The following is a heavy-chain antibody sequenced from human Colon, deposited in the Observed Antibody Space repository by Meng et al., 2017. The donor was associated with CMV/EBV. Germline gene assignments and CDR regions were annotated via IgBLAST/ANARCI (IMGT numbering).Heavy chain of an antibody. CDR1: GGSISSSNW. J-gene: IGHJ6*02. V-gene: IGHV4-4*02. Sequence: GSLRLSCAVSGGSISSSNWWSWVRQPPGKGLEWIGEIYHSGTTNYNPSLKSRVTISVDKSKNQFSLKLSSVTAADTAVYYCARVGGVDYYYYYGMDVWGQGTTVTVSS. CDR3: ARVGGVDYYYYYGMDV. D-gene: IGHD3-16*01. CDR2: IYHSGTT.